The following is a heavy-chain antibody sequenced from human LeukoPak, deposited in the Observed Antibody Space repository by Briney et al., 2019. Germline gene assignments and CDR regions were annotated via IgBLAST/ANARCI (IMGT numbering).Heavy chain of an antibody. D-gene: IGHD1-1*01. CDR1: GDSVSTNSVA. V-gene: IGHV6-1*01. CDR3: ARAVIGTTRYFES. Sequence: SQTLSLTCAISGDSVSTNSVAYNWIRQSPSRGLEWLGMTYYRSKWNYEYAVSVRSRITVNLDTSKNQFSLQLNSVTPDDTAVYYCARAVIGTTRYFESWGQGTLVTVSS. CDR2: TYYRSKWNY. J-gene: IGHJ4*02.